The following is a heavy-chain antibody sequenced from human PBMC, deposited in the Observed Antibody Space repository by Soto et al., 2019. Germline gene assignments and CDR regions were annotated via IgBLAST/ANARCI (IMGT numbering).Heavy chain of an antibody. D-gene: IGHD6-13*01. Sequence: QVQLVESGGGVVQPGRSLRLSCAASGFTFSSYGMHWVRQAPGKGLEWVAVIWYDGSNKYYADSVKGRFTISRDNSKNSLYLQMNSLRAEDTAVYYCARDSSSWFDPWGQGTLVTVSS. CDR3: ARDSSSWFDP. CDR1: GFTFSSYG. J-gene: IGHJ5*02. V-gene: IGHV3-33*01. CDR2: IWYDGSNK.